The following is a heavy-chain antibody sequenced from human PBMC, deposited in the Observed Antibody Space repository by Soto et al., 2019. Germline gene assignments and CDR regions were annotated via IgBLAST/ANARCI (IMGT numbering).Heavy chain of an antibody. Sequence: GGSLRLSCAASGFTFDDYAMHWVRQAPGKGLEWVSGISWNSGSIGYADSVKGRFTISRDNAKNSLYLQMNSLRAEDTALYYCASGTYYYGSGSYYNNYYFDYWGQGTLVTVSS. CDR1: GFTFDDYA. D-gene: IGHD3-10*01. V-gene: IGHV3-9*01. J-gene: IGHJ4*02. CDR2: ISWNSGSI. CDR3: ASGTYYYGSGSYYNNYYFDY.